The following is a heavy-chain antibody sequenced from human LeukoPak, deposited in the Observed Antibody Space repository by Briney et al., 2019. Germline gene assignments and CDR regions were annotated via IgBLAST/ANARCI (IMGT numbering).Heavy chain of an antibody. Sequence: PGGSLRLSCAASGFTFSSYWMHWVRQAPGKGLVWVSRINSDGSSTNYADSVKGRFTISRDNAKNTLYLQMNSLRAEDTAVYYCARDWIWPQIDYWGQGTLVTVSS. D-gene: IGHD2-2*03. CDR3: ARDWIWPQIDY. CDR1: GFTFSSYW. J-gene: IGHJ4*02. V-gene: IGHV3-74*01. CDR2: INSDGSST.